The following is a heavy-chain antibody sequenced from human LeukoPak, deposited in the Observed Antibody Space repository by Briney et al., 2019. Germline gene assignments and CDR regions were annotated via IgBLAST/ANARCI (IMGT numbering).Heavy chain of an antibody. CDR2: IYYRGST. V-gene: IGHV4-59*01. Sequence: SETLSLTCTASGGSISSYYWSWIRQPPEKGLEWIRYIYYRGSTNYNPSLKSRVTISVDTSKNQFSLRLSSVTAADTAVYYCAYVWGSYRPYYFEYWGQGTLVTVS. J-gene: IGHJ4*02. CDR1: GGSISSYY. CDR3: AYVWGSYRPYYFEY. D-gene: IGHD3-16*02.